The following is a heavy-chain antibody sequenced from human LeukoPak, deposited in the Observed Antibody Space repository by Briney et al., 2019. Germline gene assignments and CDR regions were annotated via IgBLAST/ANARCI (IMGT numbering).Heavy chain of an antibody. V-gene: IGHV4-59*12. CDR2: IYYRGST. CDR1: GGSINNYY. Sequence: SETLSLTCNVSGGSINNYYWSWIRQPPGKGLEWIGYIYYRGSTDYNPSLKSRVTISLDTSKNQFSLKLTPVTAADTAVYYCARDRGDNYDYYYGVDVWGQGTTVTVSS. D-gene: IGHD1-20*01. CDR3: ARDRGDNYDYYYGVDV. J-gene: IGHJ6*02.